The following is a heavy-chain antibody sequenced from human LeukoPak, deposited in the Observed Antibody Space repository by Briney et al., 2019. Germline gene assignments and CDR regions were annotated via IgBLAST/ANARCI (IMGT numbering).Heavy chain of an antibody. CDR1: GFTFSSYI. Sequence: PGGSLRLSCAASGFTFSSYIMNWVRQAPGKGLEWVASISSSSSYIYYADSVKGRFTISRDNAKNSLYLQMNSMRAEDTAVYYCARDAKYSLDYWGQGTLVTVSS. CDR3: ARDAKYSLDY. CDR2: ISSSSSYI. V-gene: IGHV3-21*01. J-gene: IGHJ4*02. D-gene: IGHD5-18*01.